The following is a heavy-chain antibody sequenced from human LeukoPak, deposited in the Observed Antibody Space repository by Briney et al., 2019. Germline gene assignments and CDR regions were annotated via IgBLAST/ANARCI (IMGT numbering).Heavy chain of an antibody. V-gene: IGHV3-64*01. D-gene: IGHD5-18*01. CDR3: ARDSGYSYGYIYYYMDV. CDR2: ISSDGGRT. J-gene: IGHJ6*03. Sequence: GGSLRLSCAASGFTLSRYSMHWIRQAPGKGLEYVSAISSDGGRTYYANSVKGRFTISRDNSKNTLYLQMGSLRAEDMAVYYCARDSGYSYGYIYYYMDVWGKGTTVTISS. CDR1: GFTLSRYS.